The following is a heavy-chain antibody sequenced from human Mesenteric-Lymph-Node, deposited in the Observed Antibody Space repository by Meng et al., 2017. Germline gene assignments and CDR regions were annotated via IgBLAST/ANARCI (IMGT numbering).Heavy chain of an antibody. CDR2: IYHSGST. CDR1: GYSISSGYY. Sequence: LRLSCTVSGYSISSGYYWGWIRQPPGKGLEWIGGIYHSGSTYYNPSLKSRVTISVDTSKNQFSLKLSSVTAADTAVYYCARDSGYDFRVFDYWGQGTLVTVSS. V-gene: IGHV4-38-2*02. CDR3: ARDSGYDFRVFDY. J-gene: IGHJ4*02. D-gene: IGHD5-12*01.